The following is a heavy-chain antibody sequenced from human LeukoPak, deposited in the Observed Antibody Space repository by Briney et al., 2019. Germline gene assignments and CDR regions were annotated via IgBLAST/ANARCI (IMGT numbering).Heavy chain of an antibody. D-gene: IGHD3-10*01. Sequence: GGSLRLSSAASGFTFRNYVIHWVRQAPGKGLEWVAVTSSDLNVKLYADSVKGRFTISRDNSRSTLYLQMNSLRPEDTAIYYCAREGYYGSGSPPSLYFDYWGQGTLVTVSS. CDR1: GFTFRNYV. CDR2: TSSDLNVK. CDR3: AREGYYGSGSPPSLYFDY. V-gene: IGHV3-30-3*01. J-gene: IGHJ4*02.